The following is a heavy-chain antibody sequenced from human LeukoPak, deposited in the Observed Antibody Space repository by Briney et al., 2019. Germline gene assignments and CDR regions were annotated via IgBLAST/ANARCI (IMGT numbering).Heavy chain of an antibody. J-gene: IGHJ6*02. V-gene: IGHV3-30*02. Sequence: PGGSLRLSCAASGFTFSSYGMHWVRQAPGKGLEWVAVIRYDGSNKYYADSVKGRFTISRDNSKNTLYLQMNSLRAEDTAVYYCAKEKAVARISPFVHYYYYGMDVWGQGTTVTVSS. CDR2: IRYDGSNK. D-gene: IGHD6-19*01. CDR1: GFTFSSYG. CDR3: AKEKAVARISPFVHYYYYGMDV.